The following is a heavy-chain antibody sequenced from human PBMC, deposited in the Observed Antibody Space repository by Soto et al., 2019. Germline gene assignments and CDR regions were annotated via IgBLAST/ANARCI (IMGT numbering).Heavy chain of an antibody. J-gene: IGHJ4*02. CDR3: AKEESANCYGRGGLVDF. D-gene: IGHD2-21*01. CDR2: ISGSGGST. V-gene: IGHV3-23*01. CDR1: GFIFNNYA. Sequence: GGSLRLSCAASGFIFNNYAMNWVRQAPGKGLEWVSVISGSGGSTYYADSVKGRFTISRDNSKNTLYLQMNSLRAEDTAVYFCAKEESANCYGRGGLVDFWGQGTLVTVSS.